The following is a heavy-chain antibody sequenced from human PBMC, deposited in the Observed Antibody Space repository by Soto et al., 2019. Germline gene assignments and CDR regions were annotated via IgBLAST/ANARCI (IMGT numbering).Heavy chain of an antibody. CDR1: GFTFRSHG. Sequence: QVQLVESGGGVVQPGTSLRLSCAASGFTFRSHGMHWVRQVPGKGLEWVAAISNDGRSKYYADSVKGRFSISRDNSENTMYLQMNSLRVEDTAMCYCAKQYEFGSLEDYWGQGTLVTVSS. CDR3: AKQYEFGSLEDY. CDR2: ISNDGRSK. V-gene: IGHV3-30*18. J-gene: IGHJ4*02. D-gene: IGHD3-3*01.